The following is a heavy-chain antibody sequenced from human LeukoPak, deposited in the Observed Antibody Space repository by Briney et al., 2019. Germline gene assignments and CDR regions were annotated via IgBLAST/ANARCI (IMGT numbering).Heavy chain of an antibody. Sequence: GGSLRPSCAASGFTFSNYWMHWVRHGPGKGLVWVSAISTTGGYTEDADSVKGRFTISRDNSQNTLFLQMHSLRAEDTAVYYCAKKPATIKFPFDIWGQGTLVTVSP. CDR2: ISTTGGYT. J-gene: IGHJ4*02. CDR3: AKKPATIKFPFDI. CDR1: GFTFSNYW. D-gene: IGHD5-24*01. V-gene: IGHV3-23*01.